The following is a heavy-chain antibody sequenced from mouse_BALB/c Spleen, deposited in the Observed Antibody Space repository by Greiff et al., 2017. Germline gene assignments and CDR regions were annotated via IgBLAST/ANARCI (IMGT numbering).Heavy chain of an antibody. J-gene: IGHJ2*01. V-gene: IGHV5-6-2*01. D-gene: IGHD2-10*01. Sequence: EVMLVESGGGLVKLGGSLKLSCAASGFTFSSYYMSWVRQTPEKRLELVAAINSNGGSTYYPDTVKGRFTISRDNAKNTLYLQMSSLKSEDTALYYCARQKAYYGNFYYFDYWGQGTTLTVSS. CDR2: INSNGGST. CDR3: ARQKAYYGNFYYFDY. CDR1: GFTFSSYY.